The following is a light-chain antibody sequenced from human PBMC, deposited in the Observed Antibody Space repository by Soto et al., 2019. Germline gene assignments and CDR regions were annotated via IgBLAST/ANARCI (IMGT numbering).Light chain of an antibody. CDR1: QSVSSSY. CDR2: GAS. J-gene: IGKJ4*01. CDR3: QQYGSSHT. Sequence: EIVLTQSPGTLSLSPGERATLSCRASQSVSSSYLAWYQQKPGQAPRLLIYGASRRATRIPDRFSGSGSGTDFTLTISRLEPEDFAVYYCQQYGSSHTFGGGTKVEIK. V-gene: IGKV3-20*01.